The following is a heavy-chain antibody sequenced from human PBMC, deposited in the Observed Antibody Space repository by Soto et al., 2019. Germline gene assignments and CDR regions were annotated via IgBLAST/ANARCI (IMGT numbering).Heavy chain of an antibody. Sequence: GESLKISCKGSGYSFTSYWIGWVRQMPGKGLEWMGIIYPGDSDTRYSPSFQGQVTISADKSISTAYLQWSSLKASDTAMYYCARPSGLKYSYGPHGMAVWGKGTTVTVSS. CDR3: ARPSGLKYSYGPHGMAV. D-gene: IGHD5-18*01. CDR2: IYPGDSDT. J-gene: IGHJ6*04. V-gene: IGHV5-51*01. CDR1: GYSFTSYW.